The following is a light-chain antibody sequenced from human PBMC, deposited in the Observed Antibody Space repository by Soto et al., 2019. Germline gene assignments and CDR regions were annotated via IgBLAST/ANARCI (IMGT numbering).Light chain of an antibody. Sequence: DNPMTQSPSTLCASVGDRTIVTGRASQSISSWLAWYQQKPGKAPERLIYAASTLQSGVPSRFSGSGSGTDFTLTISCLQSEDFATYYCLKYYSFPWTFGQGTKVDIK. V-gene: IGKV1-5*01. CDR3: LKYYSFPWT. CDR2: AAS. J-gene: IGKJ1*01. CDR1: QSISSW.